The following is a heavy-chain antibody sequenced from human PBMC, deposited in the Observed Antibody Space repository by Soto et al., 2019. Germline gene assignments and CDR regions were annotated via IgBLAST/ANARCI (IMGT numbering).Heavy chain of an antibody. J-gene: IGHJ5*02. CDR2: IYYSGST. CDR1: GGSISSYY. Sequence: SETLSLTCTVSGGSISSYYWSWIRQPPGKGPEWIGYIYYSGSTNYNPSLKSRVTISVDTSKNQFSLKLSSVTAADTAVYYCARVVDTAIVFAPWGQGTLVTVSS. D-gene: IGHD5-18*01. CDR3: ARVVDTAIVFAP. V-gene: IGHV4-59*01.